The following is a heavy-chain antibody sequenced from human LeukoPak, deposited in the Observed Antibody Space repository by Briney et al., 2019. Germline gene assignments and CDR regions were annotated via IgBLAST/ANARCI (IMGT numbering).Heavy chain of an antibody. D-gene: IGHD4-11*01. Sequence: GGSLRLSCAASGFTLSSYWMHWVRQVPGKGLMWVSVIYTDDISTNYADSVKGRFTISRDNAENTLYLQMNSLRAEDTAVYYCVRGLQGLDYWGQGTLVTVPS. J-gene: IGHJ4*02. CDR1: GFTLSSYW. CDR3: VRGLQGLDY. V-gene: IGHV3-74*01. CDR2: IYTDDIST.